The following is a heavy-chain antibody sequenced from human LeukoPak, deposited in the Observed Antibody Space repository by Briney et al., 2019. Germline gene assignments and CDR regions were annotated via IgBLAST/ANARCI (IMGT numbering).Heavy chain of an antibody. CDR2: INQSGST. D-gene: IGHD2-21*01. V-gene: IGHV4-34*01. J-gene: IGHJ6*04. CDR1: GGSFSGYY. Sequence: SQTLSLTYAVYGGSFSGYYWSWIRQHPRKGLEWIREINQSGSTNYNPPLKSRVTISVDTSKNQFSLKLSSVTAADTAVYYCARYSAMHYGMDVWGKGTTVTVSS. CDR3: ARYSAMHYGMDV.